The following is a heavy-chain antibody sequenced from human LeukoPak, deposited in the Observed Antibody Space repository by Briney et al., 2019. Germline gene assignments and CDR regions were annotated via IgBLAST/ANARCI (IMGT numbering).Heavy chain of an antibody. V-gene: IGHV1-2*02. Sequence: ASVKVSCKASGYNFTGYYMHWVRQAPGQGLEWMGWINPKGGGPNYAQKFQGRVTMTRDTSINTAYMDLSRLRSDDTAVYYCASQGAVVPAAMPYWGQGTLVTVSS. CDR2: INPKGGGP. CDR1: GYNFTGYY. CDR3: ASQGAVVPAAMPY. J-gene: IGHJ4*02. D-gene: IGHD2-2*01.